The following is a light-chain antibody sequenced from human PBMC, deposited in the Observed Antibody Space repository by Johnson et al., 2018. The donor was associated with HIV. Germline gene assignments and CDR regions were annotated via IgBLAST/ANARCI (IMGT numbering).Light chain of an antibody. CDR2: DND. CDR1: SSNIGNNY. J-gene: IGLJ1*01. Sequence: HSVLTQPPSVSAAPGQKVTISCSGSSSNIGNNYVSWYQQLPGTAPKLLIYDNDKRPSGIPDRFSGSESGTSATLGITGLQTGNEADYYGGTWDSGLGALYVFGTGTKVTVL. CDR3: GTWDSGLGALYV. V-gene: IGLV1-51*01.